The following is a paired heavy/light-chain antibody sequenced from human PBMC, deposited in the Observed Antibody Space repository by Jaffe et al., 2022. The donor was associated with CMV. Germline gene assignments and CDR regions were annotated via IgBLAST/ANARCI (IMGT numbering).Light chain of an antibody. Sequence: EVVMTQSPATLSVSAGERATLFCRASQSISSKLAWYQQKPGQAPRLLIHDASTRATGIPARFSGSGSGTEFTLTISSPKSEDFAVYYCQQYDNWPPYTFGQGTKLERK. CDR3: QQYDNWPPYT. CDR2: DAS. V-gene: IGKV3-15*01. CDR1: QSISSK. J-gene: IGKJ2*01.
Heavy chain of an antibody. CDR2: INHSGST. V-gene: IGHV4-34*01. J-gene: IGHJ4*02. CDR1: GGSFSGNS. Sequence: QVHLQQWGAGLLKPSETLSLNCAVYGGSFSGNSWSWFRQPPGKGLEWIGEINHSGSTTYNPSLKSRVAISLDTSKNQFSLRLNSVTAADTAVYYCARAPITMRGVAIREGYFDNWGQGTQVTVSS. CDR3: ARAPITMRGVAIREGYFDN. D-gene: IGHD3-22*01.